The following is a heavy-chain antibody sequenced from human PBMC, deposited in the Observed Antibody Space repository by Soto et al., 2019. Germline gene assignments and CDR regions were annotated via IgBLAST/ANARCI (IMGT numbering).Heavy chain of an antibody. D-gene: IGHD2-15*01. V-gene: IGHV3-15*01. CDR3: ASGCGCSCYG. Sequence: EVQLVESGGGVVKPGGSLRLSCAASGFTFSNAWMSWVRQAPGKGLEWVGLIKTKTDGGTTDYAASVKGRFTMSRQDPRTTLYLQMNSLNTEDTAVYYCASGCGCSCYG. CDR2: IKTKTDGGTT. CDR1: GFTFSNAW. J-gene: IGHJ6*01.